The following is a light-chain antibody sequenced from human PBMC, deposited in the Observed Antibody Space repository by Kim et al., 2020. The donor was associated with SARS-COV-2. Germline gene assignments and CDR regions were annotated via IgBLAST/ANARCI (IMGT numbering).Light chain of an antibody. Sequence: PSVGDTITITCRASQSISSWLAWYQQKPGQAPKLLIYKASNLQTGVPSRFSGRGSGTEFTLTISSLQPDDFATYYCQQYDSNLWTFGQGTKVDIK. CDR2: KAS. V-gene: IGKV1-5*03. J-gene: IGKJ1*01. CDR3: QQYDSNLWT. CDR1: QSISSW.